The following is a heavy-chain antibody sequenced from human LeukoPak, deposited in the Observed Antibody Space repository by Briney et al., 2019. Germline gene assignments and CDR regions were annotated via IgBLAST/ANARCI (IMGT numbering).Heavy chain of an antibody. Sequence: GGSLRLSCAASGFTFSSYAMHWVRQAPGKGLEWVAVISYDGSNKYYADSVKGRFTISRDNSKNTLYLQMNSLRAEDTAVYYCARDTRYYYGSGSTLFDYWGQGTLVTVSS. D-gene: IGHD3-10*01. J-gene: IGHJ4*02. V-gene: IGHV3-30-3*01. CDR2: ISYDGSNK. CDR3: ARDTRYYYGSGSTLFDY. CDR1: GFTFSSYA.